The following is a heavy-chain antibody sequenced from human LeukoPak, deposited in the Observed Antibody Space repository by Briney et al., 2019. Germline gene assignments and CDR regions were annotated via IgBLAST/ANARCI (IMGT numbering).Heavy chain of an antibody. CDR1: GGSFSGYY. D-gene: IGHD3-10*01. Sequence: PSEILSLTCAVYGGSFSGYYWSWIRQPPGKGLEWIGEINHSGSTNYNPSLKSRVTISVDTSKNQFSLKLSSVTAADTAVYYCARGRRFVDYYGSGSYYNGRNWFDPWGQGTLVTVSS. CDR3: ARGRRFVDYYGSGSYYNGRNWFDP. V-gene: IGHV4-34*01. CDR2: INHSGST. J-gene: IGHJ5*02.